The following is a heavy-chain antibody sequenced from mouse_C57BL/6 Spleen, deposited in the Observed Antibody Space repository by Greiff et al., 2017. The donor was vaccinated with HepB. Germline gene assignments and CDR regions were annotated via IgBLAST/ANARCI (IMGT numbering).Heavy chain of an antibody. CDR1: GYTFTDHT. J-gene: IGHJ3*01. CDR3: ARAGGLLLAWFAY. CDR2: IYPRDGST. V-gene: IGHV1-78*01. Sequence: VQLQQSDAELVKPGASVKISCKVSGYTFTDHTIHWMKQRPEQGLEWIGYIYPRDGSTKYNEKFKGKATLTADKSSSTAYMQLNSLTSKDSAVYSCARAGGLLLAWFAYWGQGTLVTVSA. D-gene: IGHD2-3*01.